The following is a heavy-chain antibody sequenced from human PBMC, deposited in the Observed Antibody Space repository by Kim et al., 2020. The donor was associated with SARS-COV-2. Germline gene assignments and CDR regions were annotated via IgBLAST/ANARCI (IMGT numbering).Heavy chain of an antibody. Sequence: GGSLRLSCAASGFTFSDYYMSWIRQAPGKGLEWVSYISSSSSYTNYADSVKGRFTISRDNAKNSLYLQMNSLRAEDTAVYYCARGGVVPPSNWFDPWGQGTLVTVSS. D-gene: IGHD2-2*01. V-gene: IGHV3-11*06. J-gene: IGHJ5*02. CDR3: ARGGVVPPSNWFDP. CDR2: ISSSSSYT. CDR1: GFTFSDYY.